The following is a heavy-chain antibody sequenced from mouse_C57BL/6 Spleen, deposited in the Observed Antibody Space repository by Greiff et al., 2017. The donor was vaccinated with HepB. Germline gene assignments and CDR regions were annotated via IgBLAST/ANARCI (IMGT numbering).Heavy chain of an antibody. V-gene: IGHV1-80*01. J-gene: IGHJ4*01. CDR2: IYPGDGDT. CDR3: AREGSSSPLAMDY. CDR1: GYAFSSYW. Sequence: QVQLKQSGAELVKPGASVKISCKASGYAFSSYWMNWVKQRPGKGLEWIGQIYPGDGDTNYNGKFKGKATLTADKSSSTAYMQLSSLTSEDSAVYFCAREGSSSPLAMDYWGQGTSVTVSS. D-gene: IGHD1-1*01.